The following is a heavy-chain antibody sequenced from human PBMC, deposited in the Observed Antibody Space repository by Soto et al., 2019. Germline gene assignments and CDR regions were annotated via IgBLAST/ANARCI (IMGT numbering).Heavy chain of an antibody. Sequence: QVLLVQSGAEVKKPGSSVKVSCKASGGTFSSYTISWVRQAPGQGLEWMGRIIPIFGIANYAQKFQGRVTITADKSTSTAYMELSSLRSEDTAVYYCAIFMTTVTTFDYWGQGTLVTVSS. CDR1: GGTFSSYT. V-gene: IGHV1-69*02. CDR2: IIPIFGIA. D-gene: IGHD4-17*01. J-gene: IGHJ4*02. CDR3: AIFMTTVTTFDY.